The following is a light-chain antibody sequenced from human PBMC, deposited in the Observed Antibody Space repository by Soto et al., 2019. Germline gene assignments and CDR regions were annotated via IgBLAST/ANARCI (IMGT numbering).Light chain of an antibody. Sequence: DIQMTQSPSTLSASVGDRVTITCRASQSISSWLAWYQQKPGKAPKLLIYKASSIESGVPSRFSGSGSGTEFTLTISSLQPDDCATYYCQQYDKSPRTFGQGTKVEIK. V-gene: IGKV1-5*03. J-gene: IGKJ1*01. CDR3: QQYDKSPRT. CDR1: QSISSW. CDR2: KAS.